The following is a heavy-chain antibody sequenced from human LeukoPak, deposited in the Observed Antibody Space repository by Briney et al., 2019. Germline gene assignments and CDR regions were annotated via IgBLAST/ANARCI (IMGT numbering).Heavy chain of an antibody. CDR1: GGSINSDY. CDR2: IYYSGST. D-gene: IGHD1-1*01. V-gene: IGHV4-59*01. Sequence: SETLSLTCSGSGGSINSDYWSWIRQPPGKGLEWIGYIYYSGSTNYNPSLKNRVTISLDTSKSQFSLKLSSVTAADTAVYYCARGPYKAQLGDTWGQGTLVTVSS. CDR3: ARGPYKAQLGDT. J-gene: IGHJ5*02.